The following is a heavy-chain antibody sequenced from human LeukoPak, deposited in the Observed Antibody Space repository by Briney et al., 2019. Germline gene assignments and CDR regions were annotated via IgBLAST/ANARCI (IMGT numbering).Heavy chain of an antibody. D-gene: IGHD3-10*01. CDR2: VTGGGYST. J-gene: IGHJ4*02. Sequence: GGSLRLSCAASGFTVSNNYMRWVRQAPGKGLEWVSVVTGGGYSTYYSDSVRGRFTISRDNSKNTLYLQMNSLRAEDTAVYYCAKGTYGSETYSFYFDYWGQGILVTVSS. CDR1: GFTVSNNY. V-gene: IGHV3-23*01. CDR3: AKGTYGSETYSFYFDY.